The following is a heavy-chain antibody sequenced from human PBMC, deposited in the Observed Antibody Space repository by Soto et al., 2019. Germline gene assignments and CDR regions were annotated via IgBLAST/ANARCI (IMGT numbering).Heavy chain of an antibody. J-gene: IGHJ6*02. CDR3: ARHGMRYSYDGTDYYALDV. V-gene: IGHV4-59*08. CDR1: DGSISSYK. D-gene: IGHD3-22*01. Sequence: SETLSLTCTVSDGSISSYKWSWIRQPPGKGLEWIGYISYSGSTNHNPSLKSRVTMSVDTSKNQFSMKLTSVTAADTAVYYCARHGMRYSYDGTDYYALDVWGQGTTVTVSS. CDR2: ISYSGST.